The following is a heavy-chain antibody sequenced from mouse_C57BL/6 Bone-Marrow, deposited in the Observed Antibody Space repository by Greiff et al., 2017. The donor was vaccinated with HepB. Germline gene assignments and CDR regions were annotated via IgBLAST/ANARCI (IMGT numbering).Heavy chain of an antibody. D-gene: IGHD2-4*01. CDR3: AIYYEDY. CDR1: GYTFTDYY. CDR2: INPYNGGT. Sequence: VQLQQSGPVLVKPGASVKMSCKASGYTFTDYYMNWVKQSHGKSLEWIGVINPYNGGTSYNQKFKGTATFTVDKSSRTAYMELNSLTSEDAAVYYCAIYYEDYWCRGTTLTVSS. J-gene: IGHJ2*01. V-gene: IGHV1-19*01.